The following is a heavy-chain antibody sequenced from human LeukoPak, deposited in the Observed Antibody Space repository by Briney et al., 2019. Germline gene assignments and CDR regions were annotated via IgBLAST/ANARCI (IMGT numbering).Heavy chain of an antibody. D-gene: IGHD6-13*01. Sequence: GGSLRLSRGASGFTFTNSYMRWVRQAPGKGLEWVGRIKSKPDGGTTDYAARVKGRFTISRDESANKLYLQMNGLKTEDTGVYYCTAGHYSSLWGQGTLVTVSS. J-gene: IGHJ4*02. CDR1: GFTFTNSY. CDR3: TAGHYSSL. CDR2: IKSKPDGGTT. V-gene: IGHV3-15*01.